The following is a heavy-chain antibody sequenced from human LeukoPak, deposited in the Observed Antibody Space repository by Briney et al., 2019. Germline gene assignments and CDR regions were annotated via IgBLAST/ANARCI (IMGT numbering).Heavy chain of an antibody. CDR2: ISWNSGSI. J-gene: IGHJ4*02. D-gene: IGHD4-17*01. V-gene: IGHV3-9*03. CDR1: GFTFDDYA. CDR3: AKAPLPRVTTGYYFDY. Sequence: PGGSLRLSCAASGFTFDDYAMHWVRQAPGKGLEWVSGISWNSGSIGYADSVKGRFTISRDNAKNSLYLQMNSLRAEDIALYYCAKAPLPRVTTGYYFDYWGQGTPVTVSS.